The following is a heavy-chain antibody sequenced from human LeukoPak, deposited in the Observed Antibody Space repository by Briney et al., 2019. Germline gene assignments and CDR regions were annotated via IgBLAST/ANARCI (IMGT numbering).Heavy chain of an antibody. CDR2: ISYDGSNK. Sequence: GRSLRLSCAASGFTFSSYAMHWVRQAPGKGLEWVAVISYDGSNKYYADSVKGRFTISRDNSKNTLHLQMNSLRAEDTAVYYCARDFDDYVWGSYRPLDYWGQGTLVTVSS. V-gene: IGHV3-30-3*01. J-gene: IGHJ4*02. D-gene: IGHD3-16*02. CDR1: GFTFSSYA. CDR3: ARDFDDYVWGSYRPLDY.